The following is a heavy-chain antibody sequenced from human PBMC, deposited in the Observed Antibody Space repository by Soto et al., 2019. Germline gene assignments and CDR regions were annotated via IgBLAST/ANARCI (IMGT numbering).Heavy chain of an antibody. CDR1: GGSISSGGYS. CDR2: IYHSGST. CDR3: ARDRGVHCSSTSCYGVWFDP. J-gene: IGHJ5*02. Sequence: TLSLTCAVSGGSISSGGYSWSWIRQPPGKGLEWIGYIYHSGSTYYNPSLKSRVTISVDRSKNQFSLKLSSVTAADTAVYYCARDRGVHCSSTSCYGVWFDPWGQGTLVTVSS. D-gene: IGHD2-2*01. V-gene: IGHV4-30-2*01.